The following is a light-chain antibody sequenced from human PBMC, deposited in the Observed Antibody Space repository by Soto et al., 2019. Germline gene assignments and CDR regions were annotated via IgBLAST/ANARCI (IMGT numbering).Light chain of an antibody. Sequence: EIVLTQSPGTLSLSPGERVTLSCRASQYITSPYIAWYQQKPGQAPRLLIYGASSRATGIPDRFSGSGSGTDFTLAISRLEPEDFAVYYCQGYGDSPPTYIFGQGTRLEI. CDR3: QGYGDSPPTYI. J-gene: IGKJ2*01. CDR1: QYITSPY. V-gene: IGKV3-20*01. CDR2: GAS.